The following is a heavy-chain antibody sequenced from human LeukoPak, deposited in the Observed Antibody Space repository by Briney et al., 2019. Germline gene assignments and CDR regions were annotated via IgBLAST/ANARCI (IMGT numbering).Heavy chain of an antibody. CDR1: GHSLTDLS. V-gene: IGHV1-69*01. CDR2: IIPIFGTA. J-gene: IGHJ3*02. Sequence: SVKVSCKVSGHSLTDLSIHWVRQAPGKGLEWMGGIIPIFGTANYAQKFQGRVTITADESTSTAYMELSSLRSEDTAVYYCARSAFDIWGQGTMVTVSS. CDR3: ARSAFDI. D-gene: IGHD4-17*01.